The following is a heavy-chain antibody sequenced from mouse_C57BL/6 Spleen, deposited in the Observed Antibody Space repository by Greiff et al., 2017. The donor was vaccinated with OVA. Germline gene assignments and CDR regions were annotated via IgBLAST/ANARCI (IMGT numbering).Heavy chain of an antibody. CDR2: IRNTANGYTT. Sequence: EVKLMESGGGLVQPGGSLRLSCAASGFTFTDYYMSWVRQPPGKALEWLGFIRNTANGYTTEYSASVKGRFTISRDNSQSILYLQMNALRAEDSATYYCARSDGYYLHYYAMDYWGQGTSVTVSS. V-gene: IGHV7-3*01. CDR3: ARSDGYYLHYYAMDY. D-gene: IGHD2-3*01. CDR1: GFTFTDYY. J-gene: IGHJ4*01.